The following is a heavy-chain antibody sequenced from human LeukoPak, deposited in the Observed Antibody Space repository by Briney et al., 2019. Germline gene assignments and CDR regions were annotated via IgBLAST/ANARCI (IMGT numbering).Heavy chain of an antibody. D-gene: IGHD6-13*01. CDR1: GFIVRSNY. CDR3: AREEYTSSFQYYYYYLDV. J-gene: IGHJ6*03. Sequence: GGSLRLSCAASGFIVRSNYMNWVRQAPGKGLEWVANIKQDGSEKYYVDSVKGRFTISRDNAKNSLCLQMNSLRAEDTAVYYCAREEYTSSFQYYYYYLDVWGKGTTVTVSS. V-gene: IGHV3-7*01. CDR2: IKQDGSEK.